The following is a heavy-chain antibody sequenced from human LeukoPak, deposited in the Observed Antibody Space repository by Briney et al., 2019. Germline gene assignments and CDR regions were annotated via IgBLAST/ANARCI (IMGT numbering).Heavy chain of an antibody. V-gene: IGHV4-4*07. CDR2: IYTSGST. CDR3: AREGAYYDFWSGYYKGYYYYYMDA. J-gene: IGHJ6*03. D-gene: IGHD3-3*01. CDR1: GGSFSGYY. Sequence: SETLSLTCAVYGGSFSGYYWSWIRQPAGKGLEWIGRIYTSGSTNYNPSLKSRVTISVDTSKNQFSLKLSSVTAADTAVYYCAREGAYYDFWSGYYKGYYYYYMDAWGKGTTVTVSS.